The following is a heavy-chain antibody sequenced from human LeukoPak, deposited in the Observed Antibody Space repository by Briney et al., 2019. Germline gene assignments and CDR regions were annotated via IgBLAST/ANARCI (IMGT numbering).Heavy chain of an antibody. D-gene: IGHD6-19*01. J-gene: IGHJ4*02. V-gene: IGHV3-53*05. Sequence: GGSLRLSCAASGFTVSSNYMSWVRQAPGKGLEWVSVIYSGGSTYYADSVKGRFTISRDNSKNTLYLQMNSLRAEDTAVYYCARGTQWLVFNPDYWGQGTLVTVSS. CDR2: IYSGGST. CDR3: ARGTQWLVFNPDY. CDR1: GFTVSSNY.